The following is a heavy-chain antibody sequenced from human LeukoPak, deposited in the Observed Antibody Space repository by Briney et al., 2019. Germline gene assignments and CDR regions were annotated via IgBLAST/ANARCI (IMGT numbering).Heavy chain of an antibody. Sequence: PSETLSLTCTVSGGSISSGSYYWSWIRQPAGKGLEWIGRIYTSGSTNYNPSLKSRVTISVDTSKNQFSLKLSSETAADTAVYYCAREAGVRAFDIWGQGTMVTVSS. D-gene: IGHD6-19*01. CDR1: GGSISSGSYY. CDR2: IYTSGST. V-gene: IGHV4-61*02. CDR3: AREAGVRAFDI. J-gene: IGHJ3*02.